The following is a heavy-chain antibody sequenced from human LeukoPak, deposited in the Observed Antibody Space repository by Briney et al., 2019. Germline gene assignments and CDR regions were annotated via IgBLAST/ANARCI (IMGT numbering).Heavy chain of an antibody. D-gene: IGHD6-6*01. CDR2: IYFSGST. V-gene: IGHV4-34*01. Sequence: PSETLSLTCGVYGGSFSTYYWSWIRQPPGKGLEWIGNIYFSGSTYYNPSLKSRVTISVDTSKNQFSLKLSSVTAADTAVYYCAREKVAARDYWGQGTLVTVSS. CDR1: GGSFSTYY. J-gene: IGHJ4*02. CDR3: AREKVAARDY.